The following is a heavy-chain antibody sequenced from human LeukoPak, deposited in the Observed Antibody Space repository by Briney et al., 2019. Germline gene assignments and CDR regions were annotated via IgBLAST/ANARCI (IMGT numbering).Heavy chain of an antibody. CDR3: ARVGRAHPTLYNWFDP. V-gene: IGHV1-69*05. J-gene: IGHJ5*02. CDR1: GGTFSSFA. Sequence: SVKVSCKASGGTFSSFAINWVRQAPGQGLEWMGGIVPMFHTVNSAQKFQGRVTITTDESTSTAYMELSSLRSEDTAVYYCARVGRAHPTLYNWFDPWGQGTLVTVSS. CDR2: IVPMFHTV.